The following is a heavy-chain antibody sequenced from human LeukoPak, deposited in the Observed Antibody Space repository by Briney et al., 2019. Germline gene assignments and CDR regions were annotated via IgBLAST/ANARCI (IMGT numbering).Heavy chain of an antibody. CDR1: GGTFSSYA. CDR2: IIPIFGTA. J-gene: IGHJ5*02. Sequence: GASVKVSCKASGGTFSSYAISWVRQAPGQGLEWMGRIIPIFGTANYAQKLQGRVTMTTDTSTSTAYMELRSLRSDDTAVYYCARYLRDYYYDSSGYFWFDPWGQGTQVTVSS. V-gene: IGHV1-69*05. D-gene: IGHD3-22*01. CDR3: ARYLRDYYYDSSGYFWFDP.